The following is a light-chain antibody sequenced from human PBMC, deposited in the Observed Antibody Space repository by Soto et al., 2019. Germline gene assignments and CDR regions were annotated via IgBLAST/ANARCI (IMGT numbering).Light chain of an antibody. J-gene: IGLJ3*02. CDR3: QSYYNSLRGSV. CDR2: GNS. V-gene: IGLV1-40*01. Sequence: QSVLTQPPSVSGAPGQRVTISCTGSSSNIGGGYDVHWYQQLPGTAPKLLLYGNSNRPSGVPDRFSGSKSGTSASLAITGLQAEDEADYDCQSYYNSLRGSVFGGGTKLTVL. CDR1: SSNIGGGYD.